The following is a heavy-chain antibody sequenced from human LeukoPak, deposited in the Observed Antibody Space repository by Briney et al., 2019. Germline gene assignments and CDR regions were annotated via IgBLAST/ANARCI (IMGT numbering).Heavy chain of an antibody. CDR3: ARSKRQSIFGVARSYMDV. J-gene: IGHJ6*03. V-gene: IGHV1-18*01. D-gene: IGHD3-3*01. Sequence: ASVKVSCKASGYTFTSYGISWVRQAPGQGLEWMGWISDYNGNTNYAQKLQGRVTMTTDTSPSPEYMELGSLRSDDTAVYYCARSKRQSIFGVARSYMDVWGKGTTVTVSS. CDR1: GYTFTSYG. CDR2: ISDYNGNT.